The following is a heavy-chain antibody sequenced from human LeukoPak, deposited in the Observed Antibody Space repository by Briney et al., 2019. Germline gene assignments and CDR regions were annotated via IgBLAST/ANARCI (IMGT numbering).Heavy chain of an antibody. CDR2: IHPNSGDT. CDR1: GYTFTGYY. CDR3: ARVLRPVANGMDV. J-gene: IGHJ6*02. V-gene: IGHV1-2*02. D-gene: IGHD2-21*01. Sequence: EASVKVSCKASGYTFTGYYMHWVRQAPGQGLEWMGWIHPNSGDTNYAQKFQGRVAMTRNTSISTAYMELSRLRSDDTAVYYCARVLRPVANGMDVWGQGTTVTVSS.